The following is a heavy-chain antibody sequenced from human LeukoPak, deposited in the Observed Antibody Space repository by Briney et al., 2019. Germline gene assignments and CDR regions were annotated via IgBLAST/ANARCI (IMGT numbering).Heavy chain of an antibody. CDR1: GYSISSGYY. J-gene: IGHJ4*02. CDR3: ARFYGYNYYCNY. CDR2: IYHSGSI. Sequence: SETLSLTCTVSGYSISSGYYWGWIRQPPGMGLEWIGSIYHSGSIYYNPSLKSRLTIPVDTSKNQFSLKLSSVTAADTAVYYCARFYGYNYYCNYWGQGTLVTVSS. D-gene: IGHD5/OR15-5a*01. V-gene: IGHV4-38-2*02.